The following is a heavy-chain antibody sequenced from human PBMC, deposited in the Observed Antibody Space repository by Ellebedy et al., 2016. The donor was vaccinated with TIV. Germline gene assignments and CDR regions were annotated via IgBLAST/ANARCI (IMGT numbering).Heavy chain of an antibody. CDR2: ISYDGSNK. CDR3: ARDMKWELLSDAFDI. Sequence: GGSLRLXXAASGFTFSSYAMHWVRQAPGKGLEWVAVISYDGSNKYYADSVKGRFTISRDNSKNTLYLQMNSLRAEDTAVYYCARDMKWELLSDAFDIWGQGTMVTVSS. V-gene: IGHV3-30-3*01. J-gene: IGHJ3*02. D-gene: IGHD1-26*01. CDR1: GFTFSSYA.